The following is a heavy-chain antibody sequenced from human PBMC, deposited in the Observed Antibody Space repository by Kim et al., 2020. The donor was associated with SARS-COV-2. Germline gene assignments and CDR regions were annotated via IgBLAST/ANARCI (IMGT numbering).Heavy chain of an antibody. Sequence: GGSLRLSCAASGFSFGDYAMHWVRQVPGKGPDWVSGINCNADNIGDADSVKGRVTISRDNARNSLYLQMNSQRPEDTALYYCAKHLPARIARHTGIFDHWGQGTLVTVST. J-gene: IGHJ4*02. V-gene: IGHV3-9*01. CDR3: AKHLPARIARHTGIFDH. CDR2: INCNADNI. D-gene: IGHD6-6*01. CDR1: GFSFGDYA.